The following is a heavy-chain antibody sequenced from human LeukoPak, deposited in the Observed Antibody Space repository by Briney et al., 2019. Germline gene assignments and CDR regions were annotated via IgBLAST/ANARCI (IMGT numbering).Heavy chain of an antibody. CDR1: GFMFSSNW. V-gene: IGHV3-23*01. Sequence: PGGSLRLSCAASGFMFSSNWMSWVRLAPGKGLEWVSAISGTGGSTYYADSVKGRFTISRDNSKNTLYLQMNSLRAEDTAVYYCAKENYDSSGYTQSDYWGQGTLVTVSS. J-gene: IGHJ4*02. CDR3: AKENYDSSGYTQSDY. CDR2: ISGTGGST. D-gene: IGHD3-22*01.